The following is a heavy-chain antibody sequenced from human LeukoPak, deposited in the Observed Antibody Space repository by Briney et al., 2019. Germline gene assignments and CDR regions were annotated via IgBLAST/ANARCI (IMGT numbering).Heavy chain of an antibody. CDR2: ISSTGGTT. CDR3: AKNGDRGTYCTGGTCYPYFYYYMDV. Sequence: GVSLRLSCGASGITFSSYGMSWVRQAPGKGLEWVSSISSTGGTTYYADSVKGRFTISRDNSKRTLYLQMNSMRAEDTAIYYCAKNGDRGTYCTGGTCYPYFYYYMDVWGKGTTVTI. V-gene: IGHV3-23*01. CDR1: GITFSSYG. J-gene: IGHJ6*03. D-gene: IGHD2-15*01.